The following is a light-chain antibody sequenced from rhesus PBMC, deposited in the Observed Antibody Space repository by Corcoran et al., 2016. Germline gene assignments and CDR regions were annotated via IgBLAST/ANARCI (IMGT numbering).Light chain of an antibody. J-gene: IGKJ4*01. CDR3: IQGIQLPLT. Sequence: DIVMTQTPLSLPVTPGEPASISCRASQSLLHSGGKTYLYWYRQKPGQSPQVLIYEVSNWASGVPDRCSGSGSGTDLTMKNRRVKAEDVGVCDCIQGIQLPLTFGGGTKVEVE. CDR2: EVS. V-gene: IGKV2-104*02. CDR1: QSLLHSGGKTY.